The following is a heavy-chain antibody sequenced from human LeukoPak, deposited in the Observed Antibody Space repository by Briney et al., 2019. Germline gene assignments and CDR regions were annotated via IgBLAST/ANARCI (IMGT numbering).Heavy chain of an antibody. CDR1: AFTFGNYA. D-gene: IGHD3-10*01. J-gene: IGHJ4*02. Sequence: GGSLRLSCAAAAFTFGNYAMSWVRQAPGKGLEWVSAISGSGANIHYADSVKGRFTISRDNSKNTLYLQMNSLRAEDTAVYFCAKDFTTGGSGSYLDTYFDYRGQGTLVTVSS. CDR3: AKDFTTGGSGSYLDTYFDY. V-gene: IGHV3-23*01. CDR2: ISGSGANI.